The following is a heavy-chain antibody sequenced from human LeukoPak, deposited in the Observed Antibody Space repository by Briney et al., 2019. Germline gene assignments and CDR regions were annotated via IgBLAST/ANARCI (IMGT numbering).Heavy chain of an antibody. CDR3: AKHGRSYDSSGYYPDY. CDR1: GFTFSSYW. CDR2: IKQDGSEK. D-gene: IGHD3-22*01. Sequence: GGSLRLSCAASGFTFSSYWMSWVRQAPGKGLEWVANIKQDGSEKYYADSVKGRFTISRDNSKSTLFLQMNSPRAEDTAVYYCAKHGRSYDSSGYYPDYWGQGTLVTVSS. V-gene: IGHV3-7*01. J-gene: IGHJ4*02.